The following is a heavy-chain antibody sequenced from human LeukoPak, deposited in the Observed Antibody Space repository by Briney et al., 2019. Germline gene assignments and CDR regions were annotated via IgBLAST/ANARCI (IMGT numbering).Heavy chain of an antibody. CDR2: ISGSGGST. D-gene: IGHD6-13*01. CDR1: GFTFSSYA. Sequence: GGSLRLSCAASGFTFSSYAMSWVRQAPGRGLEWVSAISGSGGSTYYADSVKGRFTISRDNSKNTLYLQMNSLRAEDTAVYYCAKRLAAARISHDYWGQGTLVTVSS. J-gene: IGHJ4*02. V-gene: IGHV3-23*01. CDR3: AKRLAAARISHDY.